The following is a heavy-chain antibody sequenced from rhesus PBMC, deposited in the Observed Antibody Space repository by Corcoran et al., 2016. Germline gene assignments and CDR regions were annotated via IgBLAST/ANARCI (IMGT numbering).Heavy chain of an antibody. Sequence: QVQLQESGPGLVKPSETLSLTCAVSGGSISVYHSWSWIRQPPGKGLEWIGSIYGSGGSNYLNPSLKRRVPLSVDTSKKQFSLKLSSVTAADTAVYYCASSLGAYWGQGVLVTVSS. CDR2: IYGSGGSN. D-gene: IGHD1-44*02. V-gene: IGHV4S14*01. CDR3: ASSLGAY. CDR1: GGSISVYHS. J-gene: IGHJ4*01.